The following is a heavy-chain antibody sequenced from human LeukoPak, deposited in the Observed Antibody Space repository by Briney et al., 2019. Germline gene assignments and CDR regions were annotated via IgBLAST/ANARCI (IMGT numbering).Heavy chain of an antibody. Sequence: GGSLRLTCAASGFTFINAWMAWVRQAPGKGLERVGRIKAKAHGGTIEYAAPVKGRFTISRDDSKNTLYLQMNSLKTEDTAVYYCTTDGVGVEGATYDNWGQGTLVSVSS. D-gene: IGHD1-26*01. J-gene: IGHJ4*02. CDR3: TTDGVGVEGATYDN. V-gene: IGHV3-15*01. CDR2: IKAKAHGGTI. CDR1: GFTFINAW.